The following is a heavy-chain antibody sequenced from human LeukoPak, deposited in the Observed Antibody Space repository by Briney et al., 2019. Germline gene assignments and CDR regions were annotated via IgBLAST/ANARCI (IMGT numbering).Heavy chain of an antibody. D-gene: IGHD2/OR15-2a*01. V-gene: IGHV3-74*01. CDR1: GFTFSSYW. CDR2: INSDGSGT. J-gene: IGHJ4*02. CDR3: ARDSGTTDFDY. Sequence: TGGSLRLSCAASGFTFSSYWMHWVRQAPGEGLVWVSRINSDGSGTRYADSVKGRFTISRDNAKNTLYLQMNTLRAEDTAVYYCARDSGTTDFDYWGQGTLVTVSS.